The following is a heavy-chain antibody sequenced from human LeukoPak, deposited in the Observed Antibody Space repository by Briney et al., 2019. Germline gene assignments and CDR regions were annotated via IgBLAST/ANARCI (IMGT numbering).Heavy chain of an antibody. D-gene: IGHD6-19*01. Sequence: GGSLKLSCAASGFTFSGSAMHWVRQASGKGLEWVGRIRSKANSYATAYAASVKGRFTISRDDSKNTAYLQMNSLKTEDTAVYYCAPLESPEDSSGWYGAFDIWGQGTMVTVSS. V-gene: IGHV3-73*01. CDR1: GFTFSGSA. CDR3: APLESPEDSSGWYGAFDI. J-gene: IGHJ3*02. CDR2: IRSKANSYAT.